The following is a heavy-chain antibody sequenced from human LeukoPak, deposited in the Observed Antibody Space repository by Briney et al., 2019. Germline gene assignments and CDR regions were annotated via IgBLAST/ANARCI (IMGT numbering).Heavy chain of an antibody. CDR2: INAGNGNT. CDR1: GYTFTSYA. CDR3: ARGPVAVAGLDVGDC. Sequence: VASVKVSCKASGYTFTSYAMHWVRQAPGQRLEWMGWINAGNGNTKYSQKFQGRVTITRDTSASTAYMELSSLRSEDTAVYYCARGPVAVAGLDVGDCWGQGTLVTVSS. V-gene: IGHV1-3*01. D-gene: IGHD6-19*01. J-gene: IGHJ4*02.